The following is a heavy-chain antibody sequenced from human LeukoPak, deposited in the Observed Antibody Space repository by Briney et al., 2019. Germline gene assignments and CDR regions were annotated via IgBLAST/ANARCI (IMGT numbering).Heavy chain of an antibody. CDR2: ISSSGSTI. Sequence: PGGSLRLSCAASGFTFSDYYMSWIRQAPGKGLEWVLYISSSGSTIYYADSVKGRFTISRDNAKNSLYLQMNSLRAEDTAVYYCARGWRHIVVVTALFDYWGQGTLVTVSS. D-gene: IGHD2-21*02. J-gene: IGHJ4*02. V-gene: IGHV3-11*01. CDR3: ARGWRHIVVVTALFDY. CDR1: GFTFSDYY.